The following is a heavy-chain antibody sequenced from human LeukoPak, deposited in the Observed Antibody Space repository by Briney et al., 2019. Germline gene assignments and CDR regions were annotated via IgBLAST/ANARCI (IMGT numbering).Heavy chain of an antibody. D-gene: IGHD3-9*01. CDR1: GGSISSGGYY. J-gene: IGHJ3*02. CDR2: IYYSGST. CDR3: ARTYRGYDILTGYVHDAFDI. Sequence: SQTLSLTCTLSGGSISSGGYYWSWIRQHPGKGLEWIGYIYYSGSTYYNPSLKSRVTISVDTSKNQFSLKLSSVTAADTAVYYCARTYRGYDILTGYVHDAFDIWGQGTMATVSS. V-gene: IGHV4-31*03.